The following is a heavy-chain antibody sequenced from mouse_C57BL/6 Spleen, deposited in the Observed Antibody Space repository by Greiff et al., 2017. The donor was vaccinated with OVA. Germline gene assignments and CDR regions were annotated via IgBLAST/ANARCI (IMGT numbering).Heavy chain of an antibody. CDR2: IDPNSGGT. CDR1: GYTFTSYW. Sequence: QVHVKQSGAELVKPGASVKLSCKASGYTFTSYWMHWVKQRPGRGLEWIGRIDPNSGGTKYNEKFKSKATLTVEKPSSTAYMQLSSRTSEDTAVYYCARENYYGSPFADWGQGTLVTVSA. J-gene: IGHJ3*01. D-gene: IGHD1-1*01. CDR3: ARENYYGSPFAD. V-gene: IGHV1-72*01.